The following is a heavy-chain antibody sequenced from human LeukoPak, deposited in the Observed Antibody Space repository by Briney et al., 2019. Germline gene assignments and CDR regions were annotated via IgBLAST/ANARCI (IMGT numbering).Heavy chain of an antibody. CDR2: IYYSGST. V-gene: IGHV4-59*01. Sequence: SETLSLTCTVSGGSISSYYWSWIRQPPGKGLEWIGYIYYSGSTNYNPSLKSRVTISVDTSKNQFSLKLSSVTAADTAVYYCARDPWTLGLDYWGQGTLVTVSS. CDR1: GGSISSYY. D-gene: IGHD7-27*01. J-gene: IGHJ4*02. CDR3: ARDPWTLGLDY.